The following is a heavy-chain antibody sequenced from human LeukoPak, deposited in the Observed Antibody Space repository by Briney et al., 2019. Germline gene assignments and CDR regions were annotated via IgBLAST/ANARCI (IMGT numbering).Heavy chain of an antibody. V-gene: IGHV3-7*01. CDR2: IKQDGSEK. CDR1: GCTFSSYW. J-gene: IGHJ4*02. CDR3: ARESGSVTSEVDFDY. Sequence: GGSLRFSCAASGCTFSSYWMSWVRQAPGKGLEWVANIKQDGSEKYYVDSVKGRFTISRDNAKNSLYLQMNSLRAEDTAVYYCARESGSVTSEVDFDYWGQGTLVTVSS. D-gene: IGHD4-17*01.